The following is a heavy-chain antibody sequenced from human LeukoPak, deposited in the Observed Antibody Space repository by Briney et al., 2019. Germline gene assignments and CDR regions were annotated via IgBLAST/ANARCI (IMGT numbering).Heavy chain of an antibody. CDR2: ISGSGGNT. CDR1: EFTFSNAW. V-gene: IGHV3-23*01. D-gene: IGHD7-27*01. J-gene: IGHJ4*02. CDR3: GKSSHWGGGYFDY. Sequence: GGSLRLSCVASEFTFSNAWMSWVRQAPGKGLEWVSGISGSGGNTYYADSVKGRFIISRDNSKNTLYLQMNSLRAEDTAVYYCGKSSHWGGGYFDYWGQGTLVTVSS.